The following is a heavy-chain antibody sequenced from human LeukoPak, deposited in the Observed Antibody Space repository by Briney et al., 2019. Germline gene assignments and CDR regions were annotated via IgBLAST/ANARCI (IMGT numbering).Heavy chain of an antibody. D-gene: IGHD3-22*01. CDR2: ISYDGSNK. V-gene: IGHV3-30*18. CDR3: AKDGLNYYDKSGRLDY. Sequence: GGSLRLSCAASGFTFSSYGMHWVRQAPGKGLEWVAVISYDGSNKDYADPVKGRFTISRDNSKSTLHLQMNSLRAEDTAVYYCAKDGLNYYDKSGRLDYWGQGTLVTVSS. CDR1: GFTFSSYG. J-gene: IGHJ4*02.